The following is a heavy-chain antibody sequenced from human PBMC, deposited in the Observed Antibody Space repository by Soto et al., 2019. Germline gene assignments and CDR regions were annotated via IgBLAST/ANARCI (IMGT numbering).Heavy chain of an antibody. CDR2: VNSDGSST. V-gene: IGHV3-74*01. D-gene: IGHD2-2*01. J-gene: IGHJ2*01. Sequence: EVQLVESGGGLVQPGGSLRLSCTASGFTSSNYWIHWVRQAPGKGLVWVSRVNSDGSSTLYADSVKGRFTVSRDNGQNTMYLQRNRLRAEETAVYYGARVPHCNSTRCYSYLDLWGRGTLVTVSS. CDR1: GFTSSNYW. CDR3: ARVPHCNSTRCYSYLDL.